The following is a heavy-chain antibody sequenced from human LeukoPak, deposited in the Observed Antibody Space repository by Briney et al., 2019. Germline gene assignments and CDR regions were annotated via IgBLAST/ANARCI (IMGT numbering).Heavy chain of an antibody. D-gene: IGHD3-22*01. CDR3: VRLYFDSDGYYPP. V-gene: IGHV4-59*08. CDR2: IYYTGRT. J-gene: IGHJ4*02. Sequence: TPSETLSLTCSVSGGSISTYYWSWIRQPPGKGLEWIGYIYYTGRTNYSPSLKSRLTISIDTSKNQFSLKLSSVTAADTAVYYCVRLYFDSDGYYPPWGQGTLVTVSS. CDR1: GGSISTYY.